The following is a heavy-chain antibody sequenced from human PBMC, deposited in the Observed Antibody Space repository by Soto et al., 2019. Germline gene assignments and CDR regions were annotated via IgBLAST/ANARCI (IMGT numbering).Heavy chain of an antibody. CDR1: GFTFSSYS. CDR2: ISGSGGDT. J-gene: IGHJ4*02. Sequence: GGSLRLSCAASGFTFSSYSISWVRQAPGKGLEWVSSISGSGGDTFYADSVKGRFTISRDKSKNTLYLQMSSLRADDTALYYCAKDSALPYSGSYFDYWGQGALVTVSS. D-gene: IGHD1-26*01. CDR3: AKDSALPYSGSYFDY. V-gene: IGHV3-23*01.